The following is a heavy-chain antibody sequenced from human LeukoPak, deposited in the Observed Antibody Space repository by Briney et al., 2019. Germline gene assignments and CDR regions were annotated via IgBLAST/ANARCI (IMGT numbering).Heavy chain of an antibody. J-gene: IGHJ4*02. Sequence: ASVKVSCKASGYTFTGYYMHWVRQAPGQGLEWMGWINPNSGGTNYAQKFQGRVTMTRDTSISTAYMELSRLRSDDTAVYYCARDRRITGTDSDYWGQGTLVTVSS. D-gene: IGHD1-7*01. CDR3: ARDRRITGTDSDY. CDR1: GYTFTGYY. V-gene: IGHV1-2*02. CDR2: INPNSGGT.